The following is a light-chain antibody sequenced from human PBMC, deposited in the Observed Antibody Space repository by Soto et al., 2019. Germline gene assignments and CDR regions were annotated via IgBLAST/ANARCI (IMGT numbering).Light chain of an antibody. Sequence: DIQITQSPSTLSASVGDRVTIPCRASRNIDTSLAWYQHKPGKAPKLLMFDVSRLESGVPSRFSGSGSGTEFTLTISSVHSDDFATYYCQQYDYSRTFGQGTKVAIK. J-gene: IGKJ1*01. V-gene: IGKV1-5*01. CDR1: RNIDTS. CDR3: QQYDYSRT. CDR2: DVS.